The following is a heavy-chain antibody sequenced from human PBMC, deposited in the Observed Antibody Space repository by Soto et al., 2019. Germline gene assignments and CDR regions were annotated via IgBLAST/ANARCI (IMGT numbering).Heavy chain of an antibody. Sequence: GASVKVSCKVSGYTLTELSMHWVRQAPGKGLEWMGGFDPEDGETIYAQKFQGRVTMTGDTSTDTAYMELSSLRSEDTAVYYCARGHYIYYYDSSGYHDYWGQGTLVTVSS. CDR1: GYTLTELS. CDR3: ARGHYIYYYDSSGYHDY. CDR2: FDPEDGET. J-gene: IGHJ4*02. D-gene: IGHD3-22*01. V-gene: IGHV1-24*01.